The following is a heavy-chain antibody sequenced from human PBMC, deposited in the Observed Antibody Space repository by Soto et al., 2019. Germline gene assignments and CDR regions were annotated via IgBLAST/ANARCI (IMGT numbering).Heavy chain of an antibody. J-gene: IGHJ4*02. V-gene: IGHV3-23*01. CDR3: AKDQVTGTFDY. CDR1: GFNFSRYA. CDR2: ISGSGGST. D-gene: IGHD1-20*01. Sequence: GGSLTLSYEASGFNFSRYAMSWVRQAPGKGLEWVSAISGSGGSTYYADSVKGRFTISRDNSKNTLYLQMNSLRAEDTAVYYCAKDQVTGTFDYWGQGTLVTVSS.